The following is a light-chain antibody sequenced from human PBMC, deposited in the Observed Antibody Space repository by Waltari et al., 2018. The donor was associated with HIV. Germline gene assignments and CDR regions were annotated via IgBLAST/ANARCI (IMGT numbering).Light chain of an antibody. J-gene: IGLJ3*02. CDR2: DSS. CDR3: GTWDSSLSVWV. V-gene: IGLV1-51*01. Sequence: QSVLTQPPSVSAAPGQKVTISCSGSSSNIGNNYLSWYQQFPGAAPKLLLYDSSKRPAVIPDRFSGAKAGTSATLGITGLKTGDEADYYCGTWDSSLSVWVFGGGTKLTVL. CDR1: SSNIGNNY.